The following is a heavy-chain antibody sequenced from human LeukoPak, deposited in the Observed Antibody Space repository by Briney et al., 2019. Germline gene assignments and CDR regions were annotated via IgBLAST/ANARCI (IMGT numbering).Heavy chain of an antibody. CDR2: IYYSGST. CDR3: ARSSGDSYAHYFDY. V-gene: IGHV4-59*01. Sequence: PSETLSLTCTVSGVSISSYYWSWIRQPPGKGLEWIGYIYYSGSTNYNPSLKSRVTISVDTSKNQFSLKLSSVTAADTAVYYCARSSGDSYAHYFDYWGQGTLVTVSS. CDR1: GVSISSYY. J-gene: IGHJ4*02. D-gene: IGHD5-18*01.